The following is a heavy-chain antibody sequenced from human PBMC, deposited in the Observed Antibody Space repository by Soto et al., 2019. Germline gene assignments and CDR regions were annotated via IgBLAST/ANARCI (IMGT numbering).Heavy chain of an antibody. CDR1: GFTFSSYA. CDR3: AKAETPGIAAAGDY. V-gene: IGHV3-23*01. CDR2: ISGSGGST. D-gene: IGHD6-25*01. Sequence: GGSLRLSCAASGFTFSSYAMSWVRQAPGKGLEWVSAISGSGGSTYYADSVKGRFTISRDNSKNTLYLQMNSLRAEDTAVYYCAKAETPGIAAAGDYWGQGTLVTVSS. J-gene: IGHJ4*02.